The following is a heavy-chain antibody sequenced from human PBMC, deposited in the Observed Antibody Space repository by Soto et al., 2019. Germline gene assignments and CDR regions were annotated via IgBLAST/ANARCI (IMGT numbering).Heavy chain of an antibody. Sequence: ASVKVSCKASGFTFTSSAMQWVRQARGQRLEWIGWIVVGSGNTNYAQKFQERVTITRDMSTSTAYMELSSLRSEDTAVYYCAALPKLGYCSGGSCSDYWGQGTLVTVSS. V-gene: IGHV1-58*02. CDR3: AALPKLGYCSGGSCSDY. CDR1: GFTFTSSA. D-gene: IGHD2-15*01. J-gene: IGHJ4*02. CDR2: IVVGSGNT.